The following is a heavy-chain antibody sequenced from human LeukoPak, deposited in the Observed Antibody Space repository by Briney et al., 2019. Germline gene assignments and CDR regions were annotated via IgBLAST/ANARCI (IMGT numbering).Heavy chain of an antibody. CDR2: IYYSGST. CDR3: ARRGSSWYFSSDY. CDR1: GGSISSSSYY. Sequence: SETLSLTCTVSGGSISSSSYYWGWIRQPPGKGLEWIGSIYYSGSTYYNPSLKSRVTISVDTSKNQFSLKLSSVTAADTAVYYCARRGSSWYFSSDYWGQGTLVTVSS. V-gene: IGHV4-39*01. J-gene: IGHJ4*02. D-gene: IGHD6-13*01.